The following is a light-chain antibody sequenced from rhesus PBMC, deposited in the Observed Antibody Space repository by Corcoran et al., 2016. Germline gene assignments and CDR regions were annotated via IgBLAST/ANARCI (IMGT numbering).Light chain of an antibody. J-gene: IGLJ1*01. CDR1: SSAIGGDNY. Sequence: QSAPTQPPSVSGSPGQSVTLSCTGTSSAIGGDNYVSWYQQHPGKAPKLMIYGVSDRPSGVSDRFSGSKSGNTASLTISGLQAEDEADYYCCSYTSSSTFIFGAGTRLTVL. V-gene: IGLV2S7*01. CDR3: CSYTSSSTFI. CDR2: GVS.